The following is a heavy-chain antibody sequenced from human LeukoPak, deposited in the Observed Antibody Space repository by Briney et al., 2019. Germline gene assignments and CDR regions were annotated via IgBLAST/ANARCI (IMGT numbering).Heavy chain of an antibody. CDR3: ARIQSDTALALRVDY. J-gene: IGHJ4*02. Sequence: GGSLRLPCAASGFTFSSYSMNWVRQAPGKGLEWVSSISSSSSYIYYADSVKGRFTISRDNAKNSLYLQMNSLRAEDTAVYYCARIQSDTALALRVDYWGQGTLVTVSS. D-gene: IGHD5-18*01. CDR1: GFTFSSYS. V-gene: IGHV3-21*01. CDR2: ISSSSSYI.